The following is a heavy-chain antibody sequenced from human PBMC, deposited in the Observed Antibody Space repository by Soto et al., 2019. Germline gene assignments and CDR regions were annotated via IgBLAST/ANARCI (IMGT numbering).Heavy chain of an antibody. Sequence: ASVKVSCKASVYTFTSNAMHWVRQAPGQRLEWMGWINAGNGNTKYSQKFQGRVTITRDTSASTAYMELSSLRSEDTAVYYCARDSSGYYSNWFDPWGQGTLVTVSS. J-gene: IGHJ5*02. D-gene: IGHD3-22*01. V-gene: IGHV1-3*01. CDR3: ARDSSGYYSNWFDP. CDR1: VYTFTSNA. CDR2: INAGNGNT.